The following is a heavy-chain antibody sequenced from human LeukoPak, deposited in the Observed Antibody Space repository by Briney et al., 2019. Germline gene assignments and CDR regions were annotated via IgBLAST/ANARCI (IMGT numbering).Heavy chain of an antibody. CDR3: ARVVGESGSLYYHYYYYMDV. Sequence: SETLSLTCTVSGGSISSYYWSWIRQPAGKGLEWIGRIYTSGSTNYNPSLKSRVTMSVDTSKNQFSLKLSSVTAADTAVYYCARVVGESGSLYYHYYYYMDVWGQGTLVTVSS. V-gene: IGHV4-4*07. D-gene: IGHD3-16*01. J-gene: IGHJ6*03. CDR2: IYTSGST. CDR1: GGSISSYY.